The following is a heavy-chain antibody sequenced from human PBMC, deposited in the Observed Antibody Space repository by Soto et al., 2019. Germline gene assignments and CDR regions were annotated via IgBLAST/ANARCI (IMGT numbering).Heavy chain of an antibody. V-gene: IGHV3-30*18. CDR3: AKIPYQLLSFVWDVDAAFDI. D-gene: IGHD2-2*01. CDR2: ISYDGSNK. CDR1: GFTFSSYG. Sequence: QVQLVESGGGVVQPGRSLRLSCAASGFTFSSYGMHWVRQAPGKGLEWVAVISYDGSNKYYADSVKGRFTISRDNSKNTLYLQMNSLRAEDTAVYYCAKIPYQLLSFVWDVDAAFDIWGQGTMVTVSS. J-gene: IGHJ3*02.